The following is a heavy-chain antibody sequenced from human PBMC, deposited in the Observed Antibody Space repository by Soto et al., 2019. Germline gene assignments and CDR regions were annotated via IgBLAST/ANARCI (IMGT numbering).Heavy chain of an antibody. Sequence: SETLSLTCTVSGGPISGYYWSWVRQPPGKGLEWIGYIHYSGTTKYKSSLQSRVTISVDTSKNQFSLKLSSVTAADTALYYCVRGRVAAAGKGEGDFWGQGTLVTVSS. D-gene: IGHD6-13*01. V-gene: IGHV4-59*01. CDR3: VRGRVAAAGKGEGDF. J-gene: IGHJ4*02. CDR1: GGPISGYY. CDR2: IHYSGTT.